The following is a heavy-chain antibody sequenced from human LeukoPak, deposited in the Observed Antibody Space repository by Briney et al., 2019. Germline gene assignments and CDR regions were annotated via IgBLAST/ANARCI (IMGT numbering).Heavy chain of an antibody. D-gene: IGHD3-22*01. CDR2: IIPIFGTA. CDR1: GGTFSSYA. CDR3: ARARTPPTLLRASGLYYFDY. V-gene: IGHV1-69*13. J-gene: IGHJ4*02. Sequence: PVKVSCKASGGTFSSYAISWVRQAPGQGLVWMGGIIPIFGTANYAQKFQGRVTITADESTSTAYMELSSLRSEDTAVYYCARARTPPTLLRASGLYYFDYWGQGTLVTVSS.